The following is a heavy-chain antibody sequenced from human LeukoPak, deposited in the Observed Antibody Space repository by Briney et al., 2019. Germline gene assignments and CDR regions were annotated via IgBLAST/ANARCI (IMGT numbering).Heavy chain of an antibody. J-gene: IGHJ4*02. CDR3: ARDLDSSGWYFDY. CDR2: INHSGST. V-gene: IGHV4-34*01. D-gene: IGHD6-19*01. CDR1: GGSLSGYY. Sequence: PSETLSLTCALYGGSLSGYYWSWIRQPPGKGLEWMGEINHSGSTNYNPSLKSRVTISVDTSKNQFSLKLSSVTAADTAVYYCARDLDSSGWYFDYWGQGTLVTVSS.